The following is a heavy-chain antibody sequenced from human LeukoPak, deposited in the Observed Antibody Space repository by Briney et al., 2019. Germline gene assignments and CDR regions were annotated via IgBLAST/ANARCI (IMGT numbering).Heavy chain of an antibody. CDR2: ISYDGSNK. CDR1: GFTFSSYA. CDR3: AKVVLAARVMGDYFDY. J-gene: IGHJ4*02. V-gene: IGHV3-30-3*01. Sequence: GSLRLSCAASGFTFSSYAMHWVRQAPGKGLEWVAVISYDGSNKYYADSVKGRFTISRDNSKNTLYLQMNSLRAEDTAVYYCAKVVLAARVMGDYFDYWGQGTLVIVSS. D-gene: IGHD6-6*01.